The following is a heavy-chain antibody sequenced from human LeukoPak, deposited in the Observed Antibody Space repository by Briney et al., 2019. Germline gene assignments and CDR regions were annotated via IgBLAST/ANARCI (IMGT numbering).Heavy chain of an antibody. V-gene: IGHV1-69*13. D-gene: IGHD3-3*01. J-gene: IGHJ4*02. CDR2: IIPIFGTA. Sequence: SVKVSCKASGGTFSSYAISWVRQAPEQGLEWMGGIIPIFGTANYAQKFQGRVTITADESTSTAYMELSSLRSEDTAVYYCARDFWSGSHYFDYWGQGTLVTVSS. CDR3: ARDFWSGSHYFDY. CDR1: GGTFSSYA.